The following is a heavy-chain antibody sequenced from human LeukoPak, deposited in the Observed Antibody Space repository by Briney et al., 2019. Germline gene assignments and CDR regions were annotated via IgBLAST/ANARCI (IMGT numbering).Heavy chain of an antibody. D-gene: IGHD6-13*01. CDR2: ISGTGGST. Sequence: PGGSLRLSCAVSGFTFSSYAMSWVRQAPVKGLEWVSSISGTGGSTYYADSVKGRFTTSRDNSKNTLFLQMNSLRAEDTAVYYWAKEWRVAAGIYFFDSWGQGPRVTLSS. CDR1: GFTFSSYA. V-gene: IGHV3-23*01. J-gene: IGHJ4*02. CDR3: AKEWRVAAGIYFFDS.